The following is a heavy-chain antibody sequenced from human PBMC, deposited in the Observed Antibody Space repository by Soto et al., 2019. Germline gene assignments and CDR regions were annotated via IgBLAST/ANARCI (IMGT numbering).Heavy chain of an antibody. CDR3: ARGGVRFNWFDP. J-gene: IGHJ5*02. Sequence: SETLSLTCTVSGGSISSGGYYWSWIRQHPGKGLEWIGYIYYSGSTYYNPSLKSRVTISVDTSKNQFSLKLSSVTAADTAVYYCARGGVRFNWFDPWGQGTLVTVSS. CDR2: IYYSGST. D-gene: IGHD3-16*01. V-gene: IGHV4-31*03. CDR1: GGSISSGGYY.